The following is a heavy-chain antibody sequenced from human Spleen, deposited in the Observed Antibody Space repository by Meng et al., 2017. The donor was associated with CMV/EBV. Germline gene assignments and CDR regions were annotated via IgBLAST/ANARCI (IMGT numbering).Heavy chain of an antibody. J-gene: IGHJ3*02. Sequence: ASVKISCKASGYTFTGYYMHWVRQAPGQGLEWMGWINPNSGGTNYAQKFQGRVTMTRDTSISTAYMELRSLTSDDTAVYYCARDQGRGGGYFVDALDIWGQGTMVTVSS. D-gene: IGHD4-23*01. CDR2: INPNSGGT. V-gene: IGHV1-2*02. CDR1: GYTFTGYY. CDR3: ARDQGRGGGYFVDALDI.